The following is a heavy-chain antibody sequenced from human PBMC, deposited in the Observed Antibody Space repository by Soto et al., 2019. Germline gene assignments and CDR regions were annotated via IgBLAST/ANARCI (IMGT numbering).Heavy chain of an antibody. CDR3: ATMNGYFEY. Sequence: SLRLSCADSGFRFSSYSMSWVRQTPGKGLEWVAAITATGDRTYYADSVTGRFTISSDNSKKTHYLQMTSLRAEDTAMYYCATMNGYFEYWGQGTPVTVSS. D-gene: IGHD3-22*01. CDR2: ITATGDRT. J-gene: IGHJ4*02. CDR1: GFRFSSYS. V-gene: IGHV3-23*01.